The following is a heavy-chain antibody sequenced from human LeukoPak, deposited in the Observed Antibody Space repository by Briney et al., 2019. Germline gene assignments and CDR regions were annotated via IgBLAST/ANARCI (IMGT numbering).Heavy chain of an antibody. V-gene: IGHV3-23*01. CDR3: AKAYYDLWSGYLDY. CDR1: GFTFSSYA. Sequence: PGGSLRLSCAASGFTFSSYAMSWVRQAPGKGLEWVSAISGSGGSTYYADSVKGRFTISRDNSKNTLYLQMNSLRAEDTAVYYCAKAYYDLWSGYLDYWGQGTLVTVSS. CDR2: ISGSGGST. J-gene: IGHJ4*02. D-gene: IGHD3-3*01.